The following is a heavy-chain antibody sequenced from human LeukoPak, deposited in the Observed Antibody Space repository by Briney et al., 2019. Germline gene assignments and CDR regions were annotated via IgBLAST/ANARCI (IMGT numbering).Heavy chain of an antibody. CDR2: INHRGST. CDR1: GGSFSGYY. V-gene: IGHV4-34*01. CDR3: ARRMTTVTTRRYNWFDP. J-gene: IGHJ5*02. D-gene: IGHD4-11*01. Sequence: SETLSLTCGVYGGSFSGYYWSWIRQPPGKGLEWIGEINHRGSTNYNPSLKSRVTISVDTSKNQFSLKLSSVTAADTAVYYCARRMTTVTTRRYNWFDPWGQGTLVTVSS.